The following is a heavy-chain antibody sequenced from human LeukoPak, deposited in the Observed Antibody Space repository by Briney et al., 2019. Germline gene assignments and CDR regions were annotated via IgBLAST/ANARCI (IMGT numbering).Heavy chain of an antibody. J-gene: IGHJ3*02. CDR1: GFTVSSNY. CDR2: IYSGGST. V-gene: IGHV3-53*04. Sequence: GGSLRLSCAASGFTVSSNYMSWVRQAPGKGLERVSVIYSGGSTYYADSVKGRFTISRHNSKNTLYLQMNSLRAEDTAVYYCARDSTRAFDIWGQGTMVTVSS. D-gene: IGHD3-3*02. CDR3: ARDSTRAFDI.